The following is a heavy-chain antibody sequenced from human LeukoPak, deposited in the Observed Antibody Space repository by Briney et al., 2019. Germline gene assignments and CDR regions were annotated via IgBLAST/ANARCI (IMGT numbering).Heavy chain of an antibody. CDR1: GFTFSSYA. V-gene: IGHV3-30*01. CDR2: ISYDGSNK. CDR3: ARDERKGTDY. Sequence: GGSLRLSCAASGFTFSSYAMHWVRQAPGKGLEWVAVISYDGSNKYYADSGKGRFTISRDNSKNTLYLQMNSLRAEDTAVYYCARDERKGTDYWGRGTLVTVSS. J-gene: IGHJ4*02. D-gene: IGHD1-1*01.